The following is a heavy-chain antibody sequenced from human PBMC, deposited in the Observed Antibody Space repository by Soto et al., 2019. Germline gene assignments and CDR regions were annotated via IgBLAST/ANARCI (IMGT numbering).Heavy chain of an antibody. CDR3: AKGYCSGGSCEGPYYYYGMDV. J-gene: IGHJ6*02. CDR1: GFTFSSYA. D-gene: IGHD2-15*01. V-gene: IGHV3-23*01. CDR2: ISGSGGST. Sequence: GGSLRLFCAASGFTFSSYAMSWVHQAPGKGLEWVSAISGSGGSTYYADSVKGRFTISRDNSKNTLYLQMNSLRAEDTAVYYCAKGYCSGGSCEGPYYYYGMDVWGQGTTVTVSS.